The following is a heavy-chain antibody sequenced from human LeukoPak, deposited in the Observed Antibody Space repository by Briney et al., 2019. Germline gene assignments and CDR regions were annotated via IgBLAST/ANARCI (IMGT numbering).Heavy chain of an antibody. CDR3: ASHSSGYFFWFDP. D-gene: IGHD3-22*01. J-gene: IGHJ5*02. V-gene: IGHV4-59*01. CDR2: IYHSGTT. CDR1: GGSISSSF. Sequence: SETLSLTCTVSGGSISSSFWSWIRQPPGKGLEWIGYIYHSGTTNYNPSLKSRLTISVDTSKNQFSLKLTSVTAVDTAVYYCASHSSGYFFWFDPWGQGTLVTVSS.